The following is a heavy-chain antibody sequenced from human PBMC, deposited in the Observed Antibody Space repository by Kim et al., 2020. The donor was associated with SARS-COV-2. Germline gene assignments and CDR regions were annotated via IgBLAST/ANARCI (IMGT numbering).Heavy chain of an antibody. CDR1: GFNFDRYA. CDR2: MSGNGVTI. D-gene: IGHD2-15*01. CDR3: AKRMGGGPWNYAIDD. V-gene: IGHV3-23*01. J-gene: IGHJ6*02. Sequence: GGSLRLSCAASGFNFDRYAMIWVRQAPGKGLEWVSLMSGNGVTISYGDSVKGRFTISRSNSKNTLYLQMNSLRADDTAVYYCAKRMGGGPWNYAIDDWGQGTTVTVSS.